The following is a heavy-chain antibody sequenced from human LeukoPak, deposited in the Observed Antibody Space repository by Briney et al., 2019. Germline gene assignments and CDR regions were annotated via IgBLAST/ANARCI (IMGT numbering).Heavy chain of an antibody. CDR2: IYSGGST. V-gene: IGHV3-66*01. CDR3: AKLVGAGDYFDY. CDR1: GFTVSSNY. J-gene: IGHJ4*02. D-gene: IGHD1-26*01. Sequence: GGSLRLSCAASGFTVSSNYMSWVRQAPGEGLEWVSVIYSGGSTYYADSVKGRFTISRDNSKNTLYLQMKSLRAEDTTVYYCAKLVGAGDYFDYWGQGTLVTVSS.